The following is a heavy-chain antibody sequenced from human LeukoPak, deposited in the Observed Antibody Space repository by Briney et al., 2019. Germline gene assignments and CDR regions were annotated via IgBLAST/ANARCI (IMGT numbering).Heavy chain of an antibody. CDR2: ICSNGGST. J-gene: IGHJ5*02. D-gene: IGHD2-15*01. V-gene: IGHV3-64D*09. CDR3: ARDPLGYCSGGSCDWFDP. Sequence: GGSLRLSCSASGFTFSSYAMHWVRQAPGKGLKYVSAICSNGGSTYYADSVKGRFTISRDNSKNTLYLQMSSLRAEDTAVYYCARDPLGYCSGGSCDWFDPWGQGTLVTVSS. CDR1: GFTFSSYA.